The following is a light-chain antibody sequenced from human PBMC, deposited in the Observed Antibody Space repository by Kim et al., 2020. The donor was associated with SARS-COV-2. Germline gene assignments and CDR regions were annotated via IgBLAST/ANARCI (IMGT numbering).Light chain of an antibody. CDR3: QVWDSSSVPYV. Sequence: SYELTQPPSVSVAPGKTARITCGGNNIGSKSVHWYQQKPGQAPVLVIYYDSDRPSGIPERFSGSNSGNTATLTISRVEAGDEADYYCQVWDSSSVPYVFGTGTKVTVL. V-gene: IGLV3-21*04. CDR1: NIGSKS. CDR2: YDS. J-gene: IGLJ1*01.